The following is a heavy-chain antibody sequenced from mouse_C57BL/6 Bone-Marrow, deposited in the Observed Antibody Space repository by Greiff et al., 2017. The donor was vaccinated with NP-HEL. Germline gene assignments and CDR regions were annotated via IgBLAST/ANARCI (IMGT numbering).Heavy chain of an antibody. D-gene: IGHD4-1*01. V-gene: IGHV14-3*01. Sequence: VQLQQSVAELVRPGASVKLSCTASGFNIKNTYMHWVKQRPEQGLEWIGRIDAANGNTKSAQKFQGKATITADTSSNTPYLQLSSLTSEDTAIYYCARRPPNWAYYAMDYWGQGTSVTVSS. J-gene: IGHJ4*01. CDR2: IDAANGNT. CDR1: GFNIKNTY. CDR3: ARRPPNWAYYAMDY.